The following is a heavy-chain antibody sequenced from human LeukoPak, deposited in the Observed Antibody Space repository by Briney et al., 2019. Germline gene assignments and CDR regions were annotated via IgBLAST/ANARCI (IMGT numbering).Heavy chain of an antibody. CDR1: GYTFTGYY. V-gene: IGHV1-2*02. Sequence: ASVKVSCKASGYTFTGYYMHWVRQAPGQGLEWMGWINPNSGATNYAQRFQGRVTMTRDTSISTAYMELSRLTSDDTAVYYCASGFWSGYYTGAYLGQGTLVTVSS. CDR3: ASGFWSGYYTGAY. D-gene: IGHD3-3*01. J-gene: IGHJ4*02. CDR2: INPNSGAT.